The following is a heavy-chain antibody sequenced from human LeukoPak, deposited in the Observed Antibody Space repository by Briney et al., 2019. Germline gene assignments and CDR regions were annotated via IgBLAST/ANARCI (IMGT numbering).Heavy chain of an antibody. CDR2: INPNSGGT. CDR3: ALSSLPPLLRLGELSFNWFDP. V-gene: IGHV1-2*02. Sequence: GASVKVSCKASGYTFTGYYMHWVRQAPGQGLEWMGWINPNSGGTNYAQKFQGRVTMTRDTSISTAYMELSRLRSDDTAVYYCALSSLPPLLRLGELSFNWFDPWGQGTLVTVSS. D-gene: IGHD3-16*02. J-gene: IGHJ5*02. CDR1: GYTFTGYY.